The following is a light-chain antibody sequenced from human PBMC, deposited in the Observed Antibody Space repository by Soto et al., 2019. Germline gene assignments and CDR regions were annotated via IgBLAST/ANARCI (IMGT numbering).Light chain of an antibody. CDR2: DGS. J-gene: IGKJ1*01. CDR1: QSISWW. CDR3: QQYNSYSLT. V-gene: IGKV1-5*01. Sequence: DIQMTQSPSTLSASVGARVAITCRASQSISWWLAWYQQKPGKASKLLISDGSTLESGVPLRFRGSGSRTEFTPTIRSTQTDNFANCACQQYNSYSLTFGQGTKVDI.